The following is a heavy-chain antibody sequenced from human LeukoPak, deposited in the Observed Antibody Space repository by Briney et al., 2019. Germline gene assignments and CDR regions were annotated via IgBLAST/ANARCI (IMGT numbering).Heavy chain of an antibody. CDR3: ARHRSGGSQDDAFDI. V-gene: IGHV3-48*03. D-gene: IGHD2-15*01. J-gene: IGHJ3*02. CDR1: GFTFSSYE. Sequence: GGSLRLSCAASGFTFSSYEMNWVRQAPGKGLEWVSYISSSGSTIYYADSVKGRFTISRQNAENSLFLQMNSLRAEDTAVYYCARHRSGGSQDDAFDIWGQGTMVTVSS. CDR2: ISSSGSTI.